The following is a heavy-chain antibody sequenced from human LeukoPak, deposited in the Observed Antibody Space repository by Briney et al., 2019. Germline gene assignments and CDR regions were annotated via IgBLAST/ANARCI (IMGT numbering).Heavy chain of an antibody. CDR1: GFTFSNYW. CDR2: IEEDGSET. V-gene: IGHV3-7*03. CDR3: ARDPYVSNFDY. Sequence: LSGGSLRLSCAASGFTFSNYWMSWVRQAPGKGPEWMGNIEEDGSETYYVDSVKGRFTISRDNAQNSLYLRMHSLRVEDTAVYYCARDPYVSNFDYWGQGTLVTVSS. J-gene: IGHJ4*02. D-gene: IGHD3-10*02.